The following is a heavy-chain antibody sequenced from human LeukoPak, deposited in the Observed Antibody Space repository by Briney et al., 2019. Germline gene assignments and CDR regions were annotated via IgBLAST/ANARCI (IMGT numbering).Heavy chain of an antibody. Sequence: SETLSLTCAVYGGSFSGYYWSWIRQPPGKGLEWIGEINHSGSTNYNPSLKSRVTISVDTSKNQVSLKLSSVTAADTAVYYCARDYYDSSGYYYTPFDYWGQGTLVTVSS. CDR2: INHSGST. J-gene: IGHJ4*02. CDR1: GGSFSGYY. D-gene: IGHD3-22*01. V-gene: IGHV4-34*01. CDR3: ARDYYDSSGYYYTPFDY.